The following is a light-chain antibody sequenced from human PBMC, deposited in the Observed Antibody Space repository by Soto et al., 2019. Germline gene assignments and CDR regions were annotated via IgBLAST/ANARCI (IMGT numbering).Light chain of an antibody. J-gene: IGKJ4*01. CDR1: QGISSY. CDR3: QHFHSYPLS. V-gene: IGKV1-9*01. Sequence: DIQLTQSPSFLSASVGDRVTITCRASQGISSYLAWYQQKPGKAPKLLIQAASTLQSGVPLRFSGSGSVKEFTLTISSLHLEDFATYYCQHFHSYPLSFGGGTEVEIK. CDR2: AAS.